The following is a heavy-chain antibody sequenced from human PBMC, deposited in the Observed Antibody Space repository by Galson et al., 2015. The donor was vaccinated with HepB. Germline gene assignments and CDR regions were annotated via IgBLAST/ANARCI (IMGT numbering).Heavy chain of an antibody. CDR1: GFTFSSYA. V-gene: IGHV3-30-3*01. Sequence: SLRLSCAASGFTFSSYAMHWVRQAPGKGLEWVAVISYDGSNKYYADSVKGRFTISRDNSKNTLYLQMNSLRAEDTAVYYCARPLQARWAFDIWGQGTMVTVSS. J-gene: IGHJ3*02. D-gene: IGHD4-11*01. CDR3: ARPLQARWAFDI. CDR2: ISYDGSNK.